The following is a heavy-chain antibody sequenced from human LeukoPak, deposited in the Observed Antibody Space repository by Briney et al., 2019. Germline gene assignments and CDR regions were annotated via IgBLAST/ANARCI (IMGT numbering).Heavy chain of an antibody. CDR3: ARGVAVGSFDY. CDR2: TYYRSKWYN. CDR1: GDTFSSDSAS. J-gene: IGHJ4*02. Sequence: SQTLSLTCDISGDTFSSDSASWNWIRQSRSRGLEWLGRTYYRSKWYNDYAVSVKSRITNNPDTSKNQFSLQLNSVTPEDTAVYYCARGVAVGSFDYWGQGTLVTVSS. D-gene: IGHD6-19*01. V-gene: IGHV6-1*01.